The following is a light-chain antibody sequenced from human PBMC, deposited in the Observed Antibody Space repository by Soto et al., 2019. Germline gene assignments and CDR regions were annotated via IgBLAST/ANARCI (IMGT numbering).Light chain of an antibody. CDR3: LQINSYPYT. V-gene: IGKV1-9*01. Sequence: IQLTQSPSSLPASVGDRVTITCRASQGITTYLAWYQQKPGKAPKLLIYAASALQSGVPSRFSGSGSGTGFHPPLRRPQAEDFATYYCLQINSYPYTFGQGTKLEIK. CDR2: AAS. J-gene: IGKJ2*01. CDR1: QGITTY.